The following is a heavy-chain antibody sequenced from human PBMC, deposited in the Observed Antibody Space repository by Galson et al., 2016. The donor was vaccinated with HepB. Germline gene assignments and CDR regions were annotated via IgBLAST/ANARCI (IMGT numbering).Heavy chain of an antibody. CDR3: AKDSGSGYYQRSGFRRNAFDM. J-gene: IGHJ3*02. CDR2: ISWNSGRM. D-gene: IGHD3-22*01. CDR1: GFTIDHYA. Sequence: SLRLSCAASGFTIDHYAMHWVRQAPGKGLEWVSGISWNSGRMGYADSVKGRLTISRDNAKNSLYLQMNSLRPEDTALYYCAKDSGSGYYQRSGFRRNAFDMGGQGTMVTVSS. V-gene: IGHV3-9*01.